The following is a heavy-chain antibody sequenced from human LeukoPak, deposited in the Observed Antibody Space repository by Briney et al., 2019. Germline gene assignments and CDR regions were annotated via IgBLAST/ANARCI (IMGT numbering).Heavy chain of an antibody. CDR3: ARSGYGLYYYYGMDV. Sequence: GGSLRLSCAASGFTFGSYGIYWVRQAPGKGLEWVAGIRYDGSDRSYADPVKGRFTISRDNSKNTLYLQMNSLRAEDTAVYYCARSGYGLYYYYGMDVWGQGTTVTVSS. CDR2: IRYDGSDR. V-gene: IGHV3-33*01. CDR1: GFTFGSYG. D-gene: IGHD2-15*01. J-gene: IGHJ6*02.